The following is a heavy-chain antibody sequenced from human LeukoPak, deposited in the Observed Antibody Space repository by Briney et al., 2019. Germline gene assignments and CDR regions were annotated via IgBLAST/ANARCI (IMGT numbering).Heavy chain of an antibody. V-gene: IGHV3-48*03. CDR1: GFTFSSYE. CDR2: ISSSGSTI. CDR3: ARAADPFDY. J-gene: IGHJ4*02. Sequence: SGGSLRLSCAASGFTFSSYEMNWVRQAPGKGLEWVSYISSSGSTIYYADSVKGRFTISRDNAKNSLYLQMNSLRAEDTAVYYCARAADPFDYWGQGTLVTVSS. D-gene: IGHD6-19*01.